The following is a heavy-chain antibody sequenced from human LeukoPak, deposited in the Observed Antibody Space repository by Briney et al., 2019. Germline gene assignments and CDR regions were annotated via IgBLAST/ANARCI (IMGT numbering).Heavy chain of an antibody. CDR2: IYYSGST. CDR3: ATFNMDV. Sequence: PSETLSLTCTVSGASVSSYYWSWIRQPPEKGLEWIGYIYYSGSTNYNPSLKSRVTISVDTSKNQFSLKLSSVTAADTAVYYCATFNMDVWGQGTTVTVSS. V-gene: IGHV4-59*08. CDR1: GASVSSYY. J-gene: IGHJ6*02.